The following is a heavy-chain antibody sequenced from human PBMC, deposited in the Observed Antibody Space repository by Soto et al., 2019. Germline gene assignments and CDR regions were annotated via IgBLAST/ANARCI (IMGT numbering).Heavy chain of an antibody. Sequence: QLPESGPGLVKPSETLSLTCTVSGGSISSSSYYWGWIRQPPGKGLEWIGSIYYSGSTYYNPSLKSRVTISVDTSKNQFSLKLSSVTAADTAVYYCARHGNYYDSSGYYKYYFDYWGQGTLVTVSS. CDR2: IYYSGST. D-gene: IGHD3-22*01. CDR3: ARHGNYYDSSGYYKYYFDY. CDR1: GGSISSSSYY. J-gene: IGHJ4*02. V-gene: IGHV4-39*01.